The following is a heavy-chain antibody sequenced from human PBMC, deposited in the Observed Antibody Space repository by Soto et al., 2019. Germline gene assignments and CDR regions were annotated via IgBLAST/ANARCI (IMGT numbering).Heavy chain of an antibody. D-gene: IGHD6-13*01. CDR3: AREVFPGYSSRWYLDY. CDR1: GGSFSGYY. V-gene: IGHV4-34*01. J-gene: IGHJ4*02. CDR2: INHSGST. Sequence: ETLSLTCAVYGGSFSGYYWTWIRQPPGTGLEWIGEINHSGSTNYNPSLKSRVTISVDTSKNQFSLKLTSVTAAETAVYYCAREVFPGYSSRWYLDYWGQGTLVTVSS.